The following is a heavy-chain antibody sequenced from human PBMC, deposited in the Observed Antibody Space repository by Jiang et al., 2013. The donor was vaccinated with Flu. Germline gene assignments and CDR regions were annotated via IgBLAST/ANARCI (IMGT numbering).Heavy chain of an antibody. J-gene: IGHJ4*02. Sequence: LVESGAEVKKPGSSVKVSCKASGDTFSYSISWVRQAPGRGLEWMGGIIPIFGKSDYAQKFRGRVTITADESADESTSTAYMELTGLRSEDTAIYYCARGVGGYSYGYVLFWGPGTLVTVSS. D-gene: IGHD5-18*01. CDR2: IIPIFGKS. CDR1: GDTFSYS. V-gene: IGHV1-69*01. CDR3: ARGVGGYSYGYVLF.